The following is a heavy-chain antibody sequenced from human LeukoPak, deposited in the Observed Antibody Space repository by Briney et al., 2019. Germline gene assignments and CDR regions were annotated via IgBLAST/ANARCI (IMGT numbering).Heavy chain of an antibody. Sequence: SQPLSLTCTVSGGSISSGGYDWNWIRQHPGKGLEWIGSIHYSGSTYYNPSLKSRLNISIDTSENQFSLKLRSVTAADTAGYYCGGERGAAMAYYYYGLDVWGQGTTVTVS. CDR1: GGSISSGGYD. CDR3: GGERGAAMAYYYYGLDV. CDR2: IHYSGST. D-gene: IGHD5-18*01. V-gene: IGHV4-31*03. J-gene: IGHJ6*02.